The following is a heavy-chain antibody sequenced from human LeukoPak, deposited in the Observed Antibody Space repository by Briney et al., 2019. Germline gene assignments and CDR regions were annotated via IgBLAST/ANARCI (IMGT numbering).Heavy chain of an antibody. D-gene: IGHD3-10*01. CDR3: AREIFGEGPSFGY. Sequence: SVKVSCKASGGTFSSYAISWVRQAPGQGLEWMGGIIPIFGTANYAQKFQGRVTITTDESTSTAYMELSSLRSEDTAVYYCAREIFGEGPSFGYWGQGTLVTVSS. CDR1: GGTFSSYA. CDR2: IIPIFGTA. J-gene: IGHJ4*02. V-gene: IGHV1-69*05.